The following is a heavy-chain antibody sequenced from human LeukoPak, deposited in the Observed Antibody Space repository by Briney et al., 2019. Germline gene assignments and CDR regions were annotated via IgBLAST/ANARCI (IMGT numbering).Heavy chain of an antibody. Sequence: PSETLSLTCTVSGGSISSGGYYWSWIRQHPGKGLEWIGYIYYSGSTYYNPSLKSRVTISVDTSKNQLSLKLSSVTAADTAVYYCARTMVRGVTFDYWGQGTLVTVSS. CDR3: ARTMVRGVTFDY. D-gene: IGHD3-10*01. V-gene: IGHV4-31*03. CDR2: IYYSGST. J-gene: IGHJ4*02. CDR1: GGSISSGGYY.